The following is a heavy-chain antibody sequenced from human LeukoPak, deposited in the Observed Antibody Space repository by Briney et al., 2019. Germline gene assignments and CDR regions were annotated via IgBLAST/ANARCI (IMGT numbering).Heavy chain of an antibody. CDR1: GFTFSSYG. D-gene: IGHD3-22*01. Sequence: GGSLRLSCAASGFTFSSYGMSWVRQAPGKGLEWVAVISYDGTNKYYGDSVKGRFTITRDNSKNAVYLQMNSLRAEDTAVYYCAKGGPYDSSGYPFDYWGQGTLVTVSS. V-gene: IGHV3-30*18. J-gene: IGHJ4*02. CDR3: AKGGPYDSSGYPFDY. CDR2: ISYDGTNK.